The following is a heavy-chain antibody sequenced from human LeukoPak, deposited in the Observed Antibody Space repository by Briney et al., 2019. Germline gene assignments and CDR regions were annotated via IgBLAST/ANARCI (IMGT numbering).Heavy chain of an antibody. J-gene: IGHJ5*02. CDR1: RYSLSTYW. CDR3: ASRDYGSTWSDP. Sequence: GESLQISCKGFRYSLSTYWIGWVRQMPGRGLEWMGIIHPGDHTTQYSSSFQGQVTISVDKSTGTAYLQWSSLKASDTAMYYCASRDYGSTWSDPWGQGTLVTVSS. CDR2: IHPGDHTT. V-gene: IGHV5-51*01. D-gene: IGHD4/OR15-4a*01.